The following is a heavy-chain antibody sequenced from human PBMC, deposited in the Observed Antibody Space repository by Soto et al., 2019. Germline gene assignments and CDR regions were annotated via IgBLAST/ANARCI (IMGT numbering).Heavy chain of an antibody. D-gene: IGHD3-22*01. CDR2: IYSSENT. Sequence: SETLSLTCTVSGGSVSSNSYSWGWIRQSPGKGLEWIGTIYSSENTYYNPSLVSRVTISVDTSMNQFSLKLSSMTAADTAVYYCARDPHPSSGYLWGQGTLVTVSA. CDR3: ARDPHPSSGYL. CDR1: GGSVSSNSYS. J-gene: IGHJ4*02. V-gene: IGHV4-39*07.